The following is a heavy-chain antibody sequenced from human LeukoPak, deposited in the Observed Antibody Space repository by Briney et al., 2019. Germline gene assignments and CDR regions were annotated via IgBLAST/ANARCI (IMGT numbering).Heavy chain of an antibody. J-gene: IGHJ3*02. CDR1: GFAFSIFA. CDR2: IPFDGRNK. Sequence: PGGSLRLSCAASGFAFSIFAMHWVRQAPGKGLEWVALIPFDGRNKQDADSVKGRFTISRDNSKNTLYLQMNSLRSEDTAVYYCAKGRSGGSWAFDIWGQGTMVTVSS. V-gene: IGHV3-30*02. CDR3: AKGRSGGSWAFDI. D-gene: IGHD1-26*01.